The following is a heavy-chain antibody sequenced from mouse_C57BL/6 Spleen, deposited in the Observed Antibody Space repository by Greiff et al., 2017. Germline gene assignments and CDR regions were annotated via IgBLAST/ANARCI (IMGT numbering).Heavy chain of an antibody. V-gene: IGHV1-4*01. J-gene: IGHJ1*03. CDR2: INPSSGYT. Sequence: VKLMESGAELARPGASVKMSCKASGYTFTSYTMHWVKQRPGQGLEWIGYINPSSGYTKYNQKFKDKATLTADKSSSTAYMQLSSLTSEDSAVYYCARGDYGSSYWYFDVWGTGTTVTVSS. CDR3: ARGDYGSSYWYFDV. D-gene: IGHD1-1*01. CDR1: GYTFTSYT.